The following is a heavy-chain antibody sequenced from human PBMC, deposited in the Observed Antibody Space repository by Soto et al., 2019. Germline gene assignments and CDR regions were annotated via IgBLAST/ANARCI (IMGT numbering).Heavy chain of an antibody. J-gene: IGHJ6*03. CDR3: AREGSGGAHYYYYYMDV. V-gene: IGHV1-46*01. CDR1: GNTFTSYY. D-gene: IGHD6-19*01. CDR2: INPGGGST. Sequence: ASVKVSCKASGNTFTSYYMHWVRQAPGQGLEWMGMINPGGGSTGYAQKFQGRVTMTRDTSTSTVYMELRSLRSDDTAVYYCAREGSGGAHYYYYYMDVWGKGTTVTVSS.